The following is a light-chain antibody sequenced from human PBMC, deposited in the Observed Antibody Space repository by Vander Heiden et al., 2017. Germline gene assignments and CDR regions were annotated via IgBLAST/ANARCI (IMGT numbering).Light chain of an antibody. CDR2: GNS. V-gene: IGLV1-40*01. CDR3: QSYDSSLSGRVV. CDR1: SSTIGAGYD. Sequence: QSVLTQPPSVSGAPGQRVTISCTGSSSTIGAGYDVHWYQQLPGTAPKLLIYGNSNRPSGVPDRFSGSKSGTSAFLAITGLQAEDEADYYCQSYDSSLSGRVVFGGGTKLTVL. J-gene: IGLJ2*01.